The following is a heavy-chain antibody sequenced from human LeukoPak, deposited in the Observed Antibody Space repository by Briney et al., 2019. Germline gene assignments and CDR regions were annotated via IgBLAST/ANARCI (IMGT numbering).Heavy chain of an antibody. V-gene: IGHV2-70*11. CDR2: IDWDDDK. CDR1: GFSLSTRGMC. Sequence: SGPTLVNPTQTLTLTCTFSGFSLSTRGMCVSWIRQHPGKALEWLARIDWDDDKYYSTSLKTRLTISKDTSKNQVVLTVTNMDPVDTATYYCVWVNYYDTSLGFAWGQGTLVTVSS. J-gene: IGHJ4*02. CDR3: VWVNYYDTSLGFA. D-gene: IGHD3-22*01.